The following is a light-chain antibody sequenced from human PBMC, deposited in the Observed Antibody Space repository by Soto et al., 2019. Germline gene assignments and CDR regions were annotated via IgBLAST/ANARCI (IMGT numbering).Light chain of an antibody. CDR1: QSISSY. CDR3: QQSYSTPLT. V-gene: IGKV1-39*01. Sequence: DIQMTQSPSSLSASVGDRVTITCRASQSISSYLNWYQQKPGKAPNLLIYAASSLQGGVPLRFSGSGSGTDFTLTISSLLPEDFATYYCQQSYSTPLTVGGGTKVEIK. J-gene: IGKJ4*01. CDR2: AAS.